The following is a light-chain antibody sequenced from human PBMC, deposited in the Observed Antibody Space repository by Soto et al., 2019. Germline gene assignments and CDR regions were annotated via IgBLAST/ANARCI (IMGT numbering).Light chain of an antibody. J-gene: IGKJ1*01. Sequence: DIQMTQSPSSLSASVGDRVTITCRASQFIRNELGWYQQKPGKAPKRLIYAASSLQSGVPSRFSGSGSGTEFTLTITSLQPEDFATYYCLQHNGYPRTFGQGTKVEIK. V-gene: IGKV1-17*01. CDR2: AAS. CDR1: QFIRNE. CDR3: LQHNGYPRT.